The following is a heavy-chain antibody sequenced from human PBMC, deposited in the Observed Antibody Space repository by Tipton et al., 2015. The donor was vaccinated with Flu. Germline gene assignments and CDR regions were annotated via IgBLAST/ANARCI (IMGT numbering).Heavy chain of an antibody. V-gene: IGHV3-9*01. Sequence: SLRLSCAASGFTFDDYAMHWVRQAPGKGLEWVSGIRWNSGSIGYADSVKGRFTISRDNAKNSLYLQMNSLRAEDTALYYCAKDTFYFDSSGYYEFAPWGQGTLVPVSS. CDR1: GFTFDDYA. J-gene: IGHJ5*02. CDR2: IRWNSGSI. CDR3: AKDTFYFDSSGYYEFAP. D-gene: IGHD3-22*01.